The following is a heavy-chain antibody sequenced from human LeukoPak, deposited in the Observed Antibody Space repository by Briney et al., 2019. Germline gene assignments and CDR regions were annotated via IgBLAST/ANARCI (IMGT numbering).Heavy chain of an antibody. CDR1: GYTFTGYY. CDR2: INPNSGGT. D-gene: IGHD4-17*01. CDR3: ARDITPDTTVTTND. V-gene: IGHV1-2*02. Sequence: ASVKVSCKASGYTFTGYYMHWVRLAPGQRLEWMGWINPNSGGTKYAQKFQGRVTMTRDTSISTAYMELSRLTSDDTAMYYCARDITPDTTVTTNDWGQGTLVTVSS. J-gene: IGHJ4*02.